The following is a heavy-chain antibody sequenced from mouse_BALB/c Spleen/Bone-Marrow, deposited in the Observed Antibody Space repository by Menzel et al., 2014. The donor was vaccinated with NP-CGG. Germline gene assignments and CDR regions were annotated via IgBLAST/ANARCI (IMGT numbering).Heavy chain of an antibody. CDR2: TSSGGNYT. J-gene: IGHJ4*01. Sequence: EVKLMESGGGLVKPGGSLKLSCAASGFTFSSYAMSWVRQSPEKRLEWVAETSSGGNYTYYPDTVTGRFTISRDNAKNILYLEMSSLRSDDTAMYYCVRAYGSSYAMDYWGQGTSVTVSS. CDR3: VRAYGSSYAMDY. V-gene: IGHV5-9-4*01. D-gene: IGHD1-1*01. CDR1: GFTFSSYA.